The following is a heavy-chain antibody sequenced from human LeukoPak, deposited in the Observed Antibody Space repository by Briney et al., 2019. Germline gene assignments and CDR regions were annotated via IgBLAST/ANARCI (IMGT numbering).Heavy chain of an antibody. CDR1: GGSISSYY. CDR2: IYTSGST. J-gene: IGHJ5*02. V-gene: IGHV4-4*07. Sequence: SETLSLTCTVSGGSISSYYWSWIRQPAGRGLEWIGRIYTSGSTNYNPSLKSRVTLSVDTSKNQFSLKLSSVTAADTAVYCCARDVAQIVVVGGGGWFDPWGQGTLVTVSS. CDR3: ARDVAQIVVVGGGGWFDP. D-gene: IGHD2-2*01.